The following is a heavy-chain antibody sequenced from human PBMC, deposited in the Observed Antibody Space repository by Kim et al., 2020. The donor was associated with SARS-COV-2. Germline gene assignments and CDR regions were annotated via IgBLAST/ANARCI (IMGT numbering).Heavy chain of an antibody. D-gene: IGHD6-13*01. CDR2: KYYEGDI. CDR1: GGSLSSFY. CDR3: ARQKAAAGWIDF. Sequence: SETLSLTCTVSGGSLSSFYWTWVRQPPGRGPEWIGYKYYEGDINYNPSLKSRVTISLDTSKNQFSLNLNSVTAADTAVYYCARQKAAAGWIDFWGQGTLVTVSS. V-gene: IGHV4-59*08. J-gene: IGHJ4*02.